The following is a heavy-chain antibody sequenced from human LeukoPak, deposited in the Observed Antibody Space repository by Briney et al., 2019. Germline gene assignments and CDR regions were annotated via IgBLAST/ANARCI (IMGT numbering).Heavy chain of an antibody. CDR1: GYTFTSYD. V-gene: IGHV1-8*03. D-gene: IGHD1-26*01. Sequence: GASVKVSCKASGYTFTSYDINWVRQATGQGLEWMGWMNPNSGNTGYAQKFQGRVTITRNTSISTAYMELSSLRSEDTAVYYCARLRGSYWNDAFAIWGQGTMVTVSS. J-gene: IGHJ3*02. CDR3: ARLRGSYWNDAFAI. CDR2: MNPNSGNT.